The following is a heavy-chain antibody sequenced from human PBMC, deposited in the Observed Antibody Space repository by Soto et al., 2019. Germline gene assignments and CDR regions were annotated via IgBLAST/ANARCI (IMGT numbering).Heavy chain of an antibody. D-gene: IGHD3-22*01. Sequence: QVQLVESGGGVVQPGRSLRLSCAASGFTFTSYGIHWVRQAPGKGLEWVAVIWYDGSKKYYTDSVKGRFTISRDNSKNTLYLQMNSLRAEDSAVYYCARDADTRSHYSKFDYWGQGTLVTVSS. J-gene: IGHJ4*02. CDR3: ARDADTRSHYSKFDY. V-gene: IGHV3-33*01. CDR1: GFTFTSYG. CDR2: IWYDGSKK.